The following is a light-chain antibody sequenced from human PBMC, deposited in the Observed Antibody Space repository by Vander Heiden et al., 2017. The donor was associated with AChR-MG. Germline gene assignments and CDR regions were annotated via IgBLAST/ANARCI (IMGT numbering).Light chain of an antibody. CDR2: DKN. CDR3: NSHDNDNTVT. J-gene: IGLJ2*01. CDR1: SLKPYY. Sequence: SSELTQDPAVSVALGQTVTITCQGDSLKPYYVSWYQQKPGQAPILVIYDKNNRPSGIPDRFSGSVSGDTASLTITGAQAEDEADYYCNSHDNDNTVTFGGGTKLTVL. V-gene: IGLV3-19*01.